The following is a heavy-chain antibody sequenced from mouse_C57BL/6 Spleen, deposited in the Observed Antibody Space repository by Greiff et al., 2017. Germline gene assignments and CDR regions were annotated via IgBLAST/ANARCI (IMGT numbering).Heavy chain of an antibody. V-gene: IGHV1-80*01. Sequence: QVQLKQSGAELVKPGASVKISCKASGYAFSSYWMNWVKQRPGKGLEWIGQIYPGDGDTNYNGKFKGTATLTADKSSSTAYMQLSSLTSEDSAVYFCARDYDDYFDYWGQGTTLTVSS. D-gene: IGHD2-4*01. CDR2: IYPGDGDT. CDR1: GYAFSSYW. CDR3: ARDYDDYFDY. J-gene: IGHJ2*01.